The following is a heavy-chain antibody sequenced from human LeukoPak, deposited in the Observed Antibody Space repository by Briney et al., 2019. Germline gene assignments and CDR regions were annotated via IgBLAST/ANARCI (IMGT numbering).Heavy chain of an antibody. CDR2: IYYSGST. CDR1: VGSLSSSSYY. D-gene: IGHD2-15*01. Sequence: SETLSLTCTVSVGSLSSSSYYCGWIRQPPGKGLEWIGSIYYSGSTYYNPSLKSRVTISVDTSKNQFSLKLSSVTAADTAVYYCARQKSGGSCYSDYWGQGTLVTVSS. V-gene: IGHV4-39*01. CDR3: ARQKSGGSCYSDY. J-gene: IGHJ4*02.